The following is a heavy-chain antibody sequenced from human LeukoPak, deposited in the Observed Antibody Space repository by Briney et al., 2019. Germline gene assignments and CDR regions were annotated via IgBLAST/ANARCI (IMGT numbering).Heavy chain of an antibody. D-gene: IGHD6-19*01. CDR1: GGTFSSYA. CDR2: IIPIFGTA. CDR3: ARGGIAVALVQFDP. J-gene: IGHJ5*02. Sequence: SVKVSCKASGGTFSSYAISWVRQAPGQGLEWMGGIIPIFGTANYAQKFQGRVTITADESTSTAYMELSSLRSEDTAVYYCARGGIAVALVQFDPWAREPWSPSPQ. V-gene: IGHV1-69*01.